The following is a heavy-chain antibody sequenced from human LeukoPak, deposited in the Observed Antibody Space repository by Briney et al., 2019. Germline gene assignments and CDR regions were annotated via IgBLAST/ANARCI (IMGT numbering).Heavy chain of an antibody. V-gene: IGHV4-59*01. J-gene: IGHJ1*01. CDR1: GGSISSYY. Sequence: SETLSLTCTVSGGSISSYYWSWIRQPAGKGLEWIGYIYYSGSTNYNPSLKSRVTISVDTSKNQFSLKLSSVTAADTAVYYCARGHVGSSSWYDSAEYFQHWGQGTLVTVSS. CDR3: ARGHVGSSSWYDSAEYFQH. CDR2: IYYSGST. D-gene: IGHD6-13*01.